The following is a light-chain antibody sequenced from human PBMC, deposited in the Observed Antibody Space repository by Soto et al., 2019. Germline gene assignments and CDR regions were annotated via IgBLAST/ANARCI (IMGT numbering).Light chain of an antibody. CDR1: STDVGGYNY. CDR3: SSYAGSNNFYV. CDR2: EVS. J-gene: IGLJ1*01. Sequence: ALTQLPFASGLPVQDIRISCTGTSTDVGGYNYVSWYQQHPGKAPKLMIYEVSKRPSGVPDRFSGCKSGNTAFLTVSGLQAEDEAEYYCSSYAGSNNFYVFGTGTKVTVL. V-gene: IGLV2-8*01.